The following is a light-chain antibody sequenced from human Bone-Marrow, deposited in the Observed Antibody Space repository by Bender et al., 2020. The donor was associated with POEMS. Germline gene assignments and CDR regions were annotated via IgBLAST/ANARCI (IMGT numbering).Light chain of an antibody. Sequence: QSVLTQPPSVSGTPGQRVTICCSGSGSNIGGYPVNWYQQLPGTAPRLLIYTNNERPSGVPDRFSGSKSGTSASLAITGLQSDDEAIYFCVAWDASLNGWVFGGGTKLTVL. CDR3: VAWDASLNGWV. CDR2: TNN. J-gene: IGLJ3*02. V-gene: IGLV1-44*01. CDR1: GSNIGGYP.